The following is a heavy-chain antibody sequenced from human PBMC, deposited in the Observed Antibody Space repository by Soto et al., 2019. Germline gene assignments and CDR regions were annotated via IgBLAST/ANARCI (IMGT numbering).Heavy chain of an antibody. Sequence: ASVKVSCKASGYTFTSYGISWVRQAPGQGLEWMGWISAYNGNTNYAQKLQGRVTMTTDTSTSTAYMELRSLRSDDTAVYYCARDSNPMIAAPPFDYWGQETLVTVSS. CDR1: GYTFTSYG. D-gene: IGHD3-22*01. J-gene: IGHJ4*02. V-gene: IGHV1-18*04. CDR2: ISAYNGNT. CDR3: ARDSNPMIAAPPFDY.